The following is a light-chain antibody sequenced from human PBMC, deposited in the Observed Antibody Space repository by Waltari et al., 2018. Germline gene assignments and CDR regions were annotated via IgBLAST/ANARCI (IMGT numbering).Light chain of an antibody. Sequence: QSALTQPASVSASPGQSITISCTGTSGDIGGSDFVSWYPHHPGRAPKVLIFDVNHRPSGISERFPGSKSGNTASLTISGLQAEDDADYYCSSSSSNNVFLFGGGTKVTVL. J-gene: IGLJ2*01. V-gene: IGLV2-14*01. CDR2: DVN. CDR3: SSSSSNNVFL. CDR1: SGDIGGSDF.